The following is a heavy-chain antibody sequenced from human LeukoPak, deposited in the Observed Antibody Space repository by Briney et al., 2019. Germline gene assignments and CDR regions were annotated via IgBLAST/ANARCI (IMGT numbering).Heavy chain of an antibody. CDR3: ARVESITFGGVIGDFDY. CDR2: IYYSGST. Sequence: SETLSLTCTVSGGSISSGGYYWSWIRQHPGKGLEWIWYIYYSGSTYYNPSLKSRVTISVDTSKNQFSLKLSSVTAADTAVYYCARVESITFGGVIGDFDYWGQGTLVTVSS. V-gene: IGHV4-31*03. J-gene: IGHJ4*02. CDR1: GGSISSGGYY. D-gene: IGHD3-16*02.